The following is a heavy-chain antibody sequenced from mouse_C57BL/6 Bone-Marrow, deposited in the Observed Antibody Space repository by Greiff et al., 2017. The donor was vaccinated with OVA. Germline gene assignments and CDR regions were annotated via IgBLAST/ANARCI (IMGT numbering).Heavy chain of an antibody. CDR2: INPSNGGT. D-gene: IGHD2-3*01. Sequence: QVHVKQPGTELVKPGASVKLSCKASGYTFTSYWMHWVKQRPGQGLEWIGNINPSNGGTNYNEKFKSKATLTVDKSSSTAYMQLSSLTSEDSAVYYCARVADVGWLLQDYFDYWGQGTTLTVSS. V-gene: IGHV1-53*01. CDR1: GYTFTSYW. J-gene: IGHJ2*01. CDR3: ARVADVGWLLQDYFDY.